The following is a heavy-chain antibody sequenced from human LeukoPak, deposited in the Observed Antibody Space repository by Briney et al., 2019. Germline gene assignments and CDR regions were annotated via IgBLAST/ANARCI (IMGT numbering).Heavy chain of an antibody. V-gene: IGHV1-69*04. CDR1: GGTFSSYA. CDR2: IIPILGIA. CDR3: ARDRQISSDYGGNAWFDP. J-gene: IGHJ5*02. D-gene: IGHD4-23*01. Sequence: ASVKVSCKASGGTFSSYAISWVRQAPGQGLEWMGRIIPILGIANYAQKFQGRVTITADKSTSTAYMELSSLRSEDTAVYYCARDRQISSDYGGNAWFDPWGQGTLVTVSS.